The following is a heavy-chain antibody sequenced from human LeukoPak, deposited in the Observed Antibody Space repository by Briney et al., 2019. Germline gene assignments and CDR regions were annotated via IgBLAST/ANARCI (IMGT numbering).Heavy chain of an antibody. D-gene: IGHD3-10*02. CDR3: ARAIDVADY. V-gene: IGHV3-7*01. J-gene: IGHJ4*02. Sequence: GGSLRLSCEASGFTFSDHWMSWVRQAPGKGLEWVANIGPDGSFKFYADSMRGRFTISRDNAKNSVFLQLDNLTPGDTAVYYCARAIDVADYWGQGTLVAVSS. CDR1: GFTFSDHW. CDR2: IGPDGSFK.